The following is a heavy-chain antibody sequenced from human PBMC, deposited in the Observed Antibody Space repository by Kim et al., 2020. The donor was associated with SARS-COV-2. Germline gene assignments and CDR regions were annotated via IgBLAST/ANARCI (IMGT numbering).Heavy chain of an antibody. V-gene: IGHV4-34*01. CDR2: INHSVTT. D-gene: IGHD7-27*01. Sequence: SQTLSLTCAVYVGSLSGYRWSWVRQPPGKGLEWIGEINHSVTTNYNPSLKSRVAISVDTSKNQFSLKLNSVTAADTSVYFCARGWSGVVPSPILGIGPHYDYYAMDVWGRGTAVIVSS. J-gene: IGHJ6*02. CDR3: ARGWSGVVPSPILGIGPHYDYYAMDV. CDR1: VGSLSGYR.